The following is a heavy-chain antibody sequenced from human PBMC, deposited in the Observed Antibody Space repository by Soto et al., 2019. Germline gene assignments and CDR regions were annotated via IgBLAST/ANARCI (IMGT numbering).Heavy chain of an antibody. CDR2: ISAYNGNT. J-gene: IGHJ4*02. V-gene: IGHV1-18*04. CDR1: GYTFTSYG. Sequence: APVEVSWKASGYTFTSYGISWVRQAPGQGLEWMGWISAYNGNTYYADSVKGRFTISRHKSKNTLYLQMNSLRADDTAVYFCARSPTVVTPFDYWGQGALVTVSS. D-gene: IGHD4-17*01. CDR3: ARSPTVVTPFDY.